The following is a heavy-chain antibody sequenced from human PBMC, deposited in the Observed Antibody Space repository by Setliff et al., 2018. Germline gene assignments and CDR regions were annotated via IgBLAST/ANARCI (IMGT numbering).Heavy chain of an antibody. J-gene: IGHJ4*02. D-gene: IGHD3-10*01. Sequence: SVKVSCKASGGTFSSYAISWVRQAPGQGLEWMGGIIPIFGTANYAQKFQGRVTITADESTSTAYMELSSLKSEDTAVYYCAARCSSTSCRYYYGSGSSVPFDYWGQGTLGTVSS. CDR1: GGTFSSYA. CDR3: AARCSSTSCRYYYGSGSSVPFDY. CDR2: IIPIFGTA. V-gene: IGHV1-69*13.